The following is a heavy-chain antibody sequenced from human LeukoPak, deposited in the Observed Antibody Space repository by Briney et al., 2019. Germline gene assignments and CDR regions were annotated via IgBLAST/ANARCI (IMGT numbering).Heavy chain of an antibody. Sequence: GGSLRLSCAASGFTFSDYYMSWIRQAPGKGLEWVSYISSSGSTIYYADSVKGRFTISRDNSKNTLYLQMNSLRAEDTAVYYCARDRNWNLPGGDYWGQGTLVTVSS. CDR3: ARDRNWNLPGGDY. J-gene: IGHJ4*02. D-gene: IGHD1-1*01. CDR1: GFTFSDYY. CDR2: ISSSGSTI. V-gene: IGHV3-11*04.